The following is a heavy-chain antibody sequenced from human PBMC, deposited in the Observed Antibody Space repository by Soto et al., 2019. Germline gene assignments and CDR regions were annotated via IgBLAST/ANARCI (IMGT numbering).Heavy chain of an antibody. J-gene: IGHJ6*02. CDR3: AIASYGDIQRCMDV. V-gene: IGHV3-53*01. Sequence: GGSLRLSWAASGFSVSNNFMNWVRQAPGKGLEWVSIIYSGGSTYYADSVRGRFTISRDNSKNTLYLQMNSLRAEDTAVYYWAIASYGDIQRCMDVRSRGTAGTFAS. D-gene: IGHD3-9*01. CDR1: GFSVSNNF. CDR2: IYSGGST.